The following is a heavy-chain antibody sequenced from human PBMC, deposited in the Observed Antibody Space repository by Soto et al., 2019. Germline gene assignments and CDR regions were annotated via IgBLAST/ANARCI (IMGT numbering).Heavy chain of an antibody. CDR3: ASHRLTTVNFAFDY. J-gene: IGHJ4*02. Sequence: GGSLRLSCAASGFTFSSYWMSWVRQAPGKGLEWVANINQDGSEKYYVDSVRGRFTISKDNAKNSLYLQMNSLRAEDTAVYYCASHRLTTVNFAFDYWGQGALVTVSS. V-gene: IGHV3-7*05. CDR2: INQDGSEK. D-gene: IGHD4-17*01. CDR1: GFTFSSYW.